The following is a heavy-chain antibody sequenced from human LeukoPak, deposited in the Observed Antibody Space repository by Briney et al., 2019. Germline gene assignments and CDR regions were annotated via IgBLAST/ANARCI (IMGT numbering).Heavy chain of an antibody. CDR1: GGSISSSSYY. V-gene: IGHV4-39*07. CDR3: AVGGSLTFDY. J-gene: IGHJ4*02. CDR2: IYYSGST. D-gene: IGHD1-26*01. Sequence: SETLSLTCTVSGGSISSSSYYWGWIRQPPGKGLEWIGSIYYSGSTYYNPSLKSRVTISVDTSKNQFSLKLSSVTAADTAVYYCAVGGSLTFDYWGQGTLVTVSS.